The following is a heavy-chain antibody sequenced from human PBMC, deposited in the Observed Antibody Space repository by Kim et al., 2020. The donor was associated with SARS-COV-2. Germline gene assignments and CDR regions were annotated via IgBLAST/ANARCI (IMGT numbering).Heavy chain of an antibody. CDR2: TTPDGTQT. V-gene: IGHV3-74*01. D-gene: IGHD2-21*01. Sequence: GGSLRLSCVGSGFTFSNYWMHWVRQVPGKGLVWISRTTPDGTQTDYEDSVKGRVTVSRDNAKNTLYLQMNSLTIEDTTMYYCTRVRDGLAGAFDIWGQGTVVTVSS. CDR3: TRVRDGLAGAFDI. J-gene: IGHJ3*02. CDR1: GFTFSNYW.